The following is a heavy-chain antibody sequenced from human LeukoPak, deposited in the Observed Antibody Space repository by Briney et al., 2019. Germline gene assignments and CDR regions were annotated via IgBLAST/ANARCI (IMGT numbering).Heavy chain of an antibody. J-gene: IGHJ4*02. CDR3: VKGGRTNSPLEY. CDR1: GFPFSISA. V-gene: IGHV3-23*01. D-gene: IGHD1/OR15-1a*01. Sequence: GGSLRLSRAASGFPFSISAMTWVRQAPGRGLEWVSVISGGGTATYYADSVKGRLTISRDNSKNTLYLQMNSLRADDTAIYYCVKGGRTNSPLEYWGEGTLVTVSS. CDR2: ISGGGTAT.